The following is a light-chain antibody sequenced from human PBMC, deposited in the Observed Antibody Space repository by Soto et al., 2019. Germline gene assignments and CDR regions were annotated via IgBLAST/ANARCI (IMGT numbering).Light chain of an antibody. Sequence: EKVMTQAPATPSVYPGERATLSCRASQSVSSNLAWYQQKPGQAPRLLIYGASTRATGIPARFSGSGSGTEFTLTISSLQSEDFAVYYCQQYNNWPPSTFGQGTKVDIK. CDR1: QSVSSN. CDR3: QQYNNWPPST. CDR2: GAS. V-gene: IGKV3-15*01. J-gene: IGKJ1*01.